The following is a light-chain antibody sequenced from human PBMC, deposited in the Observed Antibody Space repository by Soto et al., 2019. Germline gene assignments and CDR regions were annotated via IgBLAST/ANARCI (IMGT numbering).Light chain of an antibody. CDR2: DVS. CDR3: QYQGS. Sequence: IVLTQSPDTLSLSPGQRATLSCRASQSVSRRYLAWYQQKPGQAPILLIYDVSERASAIPDRFSGSGSGTDFTLTINRLVPEDVAVYYCQYQGSFGGGTKVEIK. CDR1: QSVSRRY. J-gene: IGKJ4*01. V-gene: IGKV3-20*01.